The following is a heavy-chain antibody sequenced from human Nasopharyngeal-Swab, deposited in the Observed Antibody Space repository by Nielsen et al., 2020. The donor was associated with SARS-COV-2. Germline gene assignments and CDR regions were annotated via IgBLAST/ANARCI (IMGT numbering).Heavy chain of an antibody. Sequence: ASVKVSCKASGYTFTSYGISWVRQAPGQGLEWMGWISVYNGNTNYAQKLQGRVTMTTDTSTSTAYMELRSLRSDDTAVYYCARVRVGADYYYYGMDVWGQGTTVTVSS. CDR3: ARVRVGADYYYYGMDV. CDR1: GYTFTSYG. V-gene: IGHV1-18*01. D-gene: IGHD1-26*01. J-gene: IGHJ6*02. CDR2: ISVYNGNT.